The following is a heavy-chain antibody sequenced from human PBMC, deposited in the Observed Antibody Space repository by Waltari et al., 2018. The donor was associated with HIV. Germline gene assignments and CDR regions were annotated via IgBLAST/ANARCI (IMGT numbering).Heavy chain of an antibody. Sequence: QVQLQQWGAGLLKPSETLSLTCAVYGGSFSGYYWSWIRQPPGKGLEWIGEINHSGSTNYNPSLKSRVTISVDTSKNQFSLKLSSVTAADTAVYYCARGSGLVVTATYYFDYWGQGTLVTVSS. CDR2: INHSGST. CDR3: ARGSGLVVTATYYFDY. CDR1: GGSFSGYY. V-gene: IGHV4-34*01. J-gene: IGHJ4*02. D-gene: IGHD2-21*02.